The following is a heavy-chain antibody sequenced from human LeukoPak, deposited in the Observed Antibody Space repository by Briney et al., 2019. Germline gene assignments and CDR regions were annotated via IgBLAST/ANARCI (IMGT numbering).Heavy chain of an antibody. V-gene: IGHV3-23*01. CDR2: ISGSGGST. J-gene: IGHJ4*02. CDR3: AKGPRYDFWSGYPYYFDY. D-gene: IGHD3-3*01. Sequence: PGGSLRLSCAASGFTLSSYAMSWVRQAPGKGLEWVSAISGSGGSTYYADSVKGRFTISRDNSKNTLYLQMNSLRAEDTAVYYCAKGPRYDFWSGYPYYFDYWGQGTLVTVSS. CDR1: GFTLSSYA.